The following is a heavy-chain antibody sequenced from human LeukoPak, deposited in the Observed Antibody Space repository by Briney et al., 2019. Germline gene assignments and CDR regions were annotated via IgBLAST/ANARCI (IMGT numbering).Heavy chain of an antibody. J-gene: IGHJ4*02. D-gene: IGHD3-3*01. CDR2: IYYSGST. CDR3: ARGMHYDFWRGYCRFDY. Sequence: MPSETLSLTCTVSGGSVNYYYWSWIRQPPGKGLEWIGYIYYSGSTDYNPSLKSRVTISVDTSKNQFSLKLSSVTAADTAVYYCARGMHYDFWRGYCRFDYWGQGTLVTVSS. CDR1: GGSVNYYY. V-gene: IGHV4-59*02.